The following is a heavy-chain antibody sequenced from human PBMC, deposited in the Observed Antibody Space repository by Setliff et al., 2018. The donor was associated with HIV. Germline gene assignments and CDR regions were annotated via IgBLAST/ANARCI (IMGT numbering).Heavy chain of an antibody. J-gene: IGHJ4*02. D-gene: IGHD2-15*01. CDR3: AREADGIDF. CDR1: GGSITSSTYY. Sequence: LSLTCTVSGGSITSSTYYWGWIRQPPGKGLEWIGTVHYTGNTYHNPSLKSRVTISVEVSKNQISLKLAAVTAADSAVYYCAREADGIDFWGQGTLVTVSS. V-gene: IGHV4-39*02. CDR2: VHYTGNT.